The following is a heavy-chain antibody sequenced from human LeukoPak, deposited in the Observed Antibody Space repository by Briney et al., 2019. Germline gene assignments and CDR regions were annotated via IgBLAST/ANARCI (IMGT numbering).Heavy chain of an antibody. J-gene: IGHJ4*02. CDR3: ARDPPLGSCSTISCPHLDY. V-gene: IGHV3-21*01. D-gene: IGHD2-2*01. Sequence: KPGESLRLSCAASGFTFSRYSMNWVRQAPGKGLEWVSSISSSSSFIYYADSVKGRFTISRDNAKNSLYLQMNSLRAEDTAVYYCARDPPLGSCSTISCPHLDYWGQGTLVTVSS. CDR2: ISSSSSFI. CDR1: GFTFSRYS.